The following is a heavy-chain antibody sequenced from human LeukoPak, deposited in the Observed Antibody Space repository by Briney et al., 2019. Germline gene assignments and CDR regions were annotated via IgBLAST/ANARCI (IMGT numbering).Heavy chain of an antibody. V-gene: IGHV3-74*01. CDR1: GFAFSSYW. D-gene: IGHD2-15*01. CDR3: ARPAYCSGGSCYLYYLDY. J-gene: IGHJ4*02. CDR2: INSDGSST. Sequence: GGSLRLSCAASGFAFSSYWMHWVRQAPGKGLVWVSRINSDGSSTSYADSVKGRFTISRDNAKNTLYLQMNSLRAEDTAVYYCARPAYCSGGSCYLYYLDYWGQGTLVTVSS.